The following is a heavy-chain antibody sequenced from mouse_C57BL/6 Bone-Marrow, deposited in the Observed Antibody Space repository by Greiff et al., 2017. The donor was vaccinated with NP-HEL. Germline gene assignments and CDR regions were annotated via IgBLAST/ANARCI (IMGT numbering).Heavy chain of an antibody. V-gene: IGHV1-26*01. Sequence: VQLQQSGPELVKPGASVKISCKASGYTFTDYYMNWVKQSHGKSLEWIGDINPNNGGTSYNQKFKGKATLTVDKSSSTAYMELRSLTSEDSAVYYCARYSSDYWGQGTTLTVSS. D-gene: IGHD1-3*01. CDR2: INPNNGGT. CDR1: GYTFTDYY. J-gene: IGHJ2*01. CDR3: ARYSSDY.